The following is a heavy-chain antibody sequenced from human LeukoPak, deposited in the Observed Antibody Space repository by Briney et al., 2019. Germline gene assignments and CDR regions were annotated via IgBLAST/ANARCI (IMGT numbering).Heavy chain of an antibody. CDR2: IYYSGST. CDR3: ARESGSGPLTDAFDI. J-gene: IGHJ3*02. Sequence: SETLSLTCTVSGGSISSGGYYWSWIRQHPGKGLEWIGYIYYSGSTYYNPSLKSRVTISVDTSKNQFSLKLSSVTAADTAVYYCARESGSGPLTDAFDIWGQGTMVTVSS. D-gene: IGHD3-10*01. CDR1: GGSISSGGYY. V-gene: IGHV4-31*03.